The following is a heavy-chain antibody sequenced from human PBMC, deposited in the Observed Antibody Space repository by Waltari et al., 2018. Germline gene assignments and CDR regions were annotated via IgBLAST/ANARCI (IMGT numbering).Heavy chain of an antibody. CDR1: GYTFSGYY. Sequence: QVHLVQSGAEVRKPGASVKVSCKGSGYTFSGYYIQWLRQDPGQGLEWRGWIDPNTGGTKLAQKFQGRVTMTRETSINTVYMELSSLGSDDTAIYYCARDLYDSRVPGDYFDYWGQGTLVTVSS. V-gene: IGHV1-2*02. CDR2: IDPNTGGT. J-gene: IGHJ4*02. CDR3: ARDLYDSRVPGDYFDY. D-gene: IGHD3-16*01.